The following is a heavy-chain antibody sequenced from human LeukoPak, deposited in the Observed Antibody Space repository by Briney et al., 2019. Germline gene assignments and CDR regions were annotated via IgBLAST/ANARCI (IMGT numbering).Heavy chain of an antibody. V-gene: IGHV4-59*08. CDR2: IYSSGAT. CDR3: VKHVQGGFDP. D-gene: IGHD1-1*01. CDR1: GGSISNSY. Sequence: SETLSLTCTVSGGSISNSYWSWIRQPPGKGLEWIGYIYSSGATEYNPSLESRVTISVDTSKNQFSLKLSPVTAADTAVYYCVKHVQGGFDPWGQGTLVTVSS. J-gene: IGHJ5*02.